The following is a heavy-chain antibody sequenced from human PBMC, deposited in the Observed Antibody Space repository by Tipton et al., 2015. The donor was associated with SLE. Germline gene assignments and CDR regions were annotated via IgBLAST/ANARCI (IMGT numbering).Heavy chain of an antibody. CDR1: GGSISSHY. V-gene: IGHV4-59*08. CDR2: IYYSGST. J-gene: IGHJ2*01. Sequence: TLSLTCTVSGGSISSHYWSWIRQPPGKGLEWIGYIYYSGSTNYNPSLKSRVTISVDTSKNQFSLKLSSVTAADTAVYYCTAEQATFGGVIVGWYFDLWGRGTLVTVSS. D-gene: IGHD3-16*02. CDR3: TAEQATFGGVIVGWYFDL.